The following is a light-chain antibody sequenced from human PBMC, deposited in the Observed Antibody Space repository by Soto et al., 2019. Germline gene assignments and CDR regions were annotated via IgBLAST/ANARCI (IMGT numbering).Light chain of an antibody. CDR3: AAWDDSLNGYV. CDR1: SSNIGGEA. V-gene: IGLV1-44*01. J-gene: IGLJ1*01. Sequence: QSVLTQPPSTSGTPGQRVTLSCSGSSSNIGGEAVNWYQQLPGTAPKLLIYSYNQRPSGVPDRFSGSKSGTSASLAISGLQSEDEADYICAAWDDSLNGYVFGTGTKLTVL. CDR2: SYN.